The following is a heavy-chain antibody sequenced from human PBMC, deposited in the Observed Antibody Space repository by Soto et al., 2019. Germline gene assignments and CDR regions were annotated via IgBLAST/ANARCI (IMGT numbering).Heavy chain of an antibody. CDR3: ARLIITIPLIDY. J-gene: IGHJ4*02. D-gene: IGHD3-9*01. CDR2: IYYSGST. V-gene: IGHV4-39*01. Sequence: SGALSGTCTVSGGSISSSSYYWGWIRQPPGKGLEWIGSIYYSGSTYYNPSLKSRVTISVDTSKNQFSLKLSSVTAADTAVYYCARLIITIPLIDYWGQGTLVTVSS. CDR1: GGSISSSSYY.